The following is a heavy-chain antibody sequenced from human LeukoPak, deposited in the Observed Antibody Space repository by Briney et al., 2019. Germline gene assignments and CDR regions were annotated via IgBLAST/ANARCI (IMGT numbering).Heavy chain of an antibody. CDR1: GYTFTGYY. J-gene: IGHJ4*02. V-gene: IGHV1-2*02. CDR3: ARDPFEYSYGSGDY. Sequence: ASEKVSCKASGYTFTGYYMHWVRQAPGQGLEWMGWINPNSGGTNYAQKFQGRVTMTRDTSISTAYMELSRLRSDDTAVYYCARDPFEYSYGSGDYWGQGTLVTVSS. D-gene: IGHD5-18*01. CDR2: INPNSGGT.